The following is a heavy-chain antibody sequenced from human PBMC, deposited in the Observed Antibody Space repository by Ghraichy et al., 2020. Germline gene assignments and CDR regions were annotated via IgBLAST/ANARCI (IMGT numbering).Heavy chain of an antibody. J-gene: IGHJ4*02. CDR2: INHSGST. V-gene: IGHV4-34*01. Sequence: SETLSLTCAVYGGSFSGYYWSWIRQPPGKGLEWIGEINHSGSTNYNPSLKSRVTLSVDTSKNQFSLKLSSVTAADTAVYYCARGRGIAAAGTIPHPDYWGQGTLVTVSS. CDR1: GGSFSGYY. D-gene: IGHD6-13*01. CDR3: ARGRGIAAAGTIPHPDY.